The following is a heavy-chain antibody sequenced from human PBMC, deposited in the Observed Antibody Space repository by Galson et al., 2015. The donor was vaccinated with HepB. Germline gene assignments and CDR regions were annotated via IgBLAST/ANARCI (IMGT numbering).Heavy chain of an antibody. D-gene: IGHD6-13*01. J-gene: IGHJ4*02. V-gene: IGHV1-69*08. CDR3: ARDFAAAADY. CDR1: GGTFSSYT. CDR2: ITPMVGRG. Sequence: SVKVSCKASGGTFSSYTVSWLRQAPGQGLEWMGKITPMVGRGSYAQKFQGRVTITADESSTITYMELSSLSTEDTAVYYCARDFAAAADYWGQGTLVTVSS.